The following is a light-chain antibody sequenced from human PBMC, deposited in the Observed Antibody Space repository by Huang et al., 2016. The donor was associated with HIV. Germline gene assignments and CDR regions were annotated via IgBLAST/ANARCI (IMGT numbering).Light chain of an antibody. CDR1: QSIDSY. CDR2: DAS. CDR3: QQYHSYPGT. Sequence: DIQMTQSPSTLSASVGDIVTITCRASQSIDSYLAWYQQKPGKAPKLLIYDASSLDSGVPSRFSGSGSGTEFTLTISSLQPDNFATYYCQQYHSYPGTFGQGTKVEIK. V-gene: IGKV1-5*01. J-gene: IGKJ1*01.